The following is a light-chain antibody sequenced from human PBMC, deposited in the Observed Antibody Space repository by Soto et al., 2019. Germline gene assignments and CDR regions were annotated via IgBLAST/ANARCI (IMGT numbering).Light chain of an antibody. CDR3: SSKRTTASLV. CDR2: EVS. Sequence: QSALTQPASVSGSPGQTITISCTGTSSDVGAYNYVSWYQQHPGKAPKLMIYEVSNRPSGVSDRFSGSKSGNTASLTISGLQAEDEGDYYCSSKRTTASLVFGTGTKVTVL. CDR1: SSDVGAYNY. V-gene: IGLV2-14*01. J-gene: IGLJ1*01.